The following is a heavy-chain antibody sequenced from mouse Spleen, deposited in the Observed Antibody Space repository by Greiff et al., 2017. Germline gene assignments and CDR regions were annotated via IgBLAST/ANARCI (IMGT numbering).Heavy chain of an antibody. V-gene: IGHV1-15*01. D-gene: IGHD2-10*02. CDR1: GYTFTDYE. J-gene: IGHJ3*01. CDR2: IDPETGGT. CDR3: TRGRYGNPAWFAY. Sequence: QVQLKESGAELVRPGASVTLSCKASGYTFTDYEMHWVKQTPVHGLEWIGAIDPETGGTAYNQKFKGKAILTADKSSSTAYMELRSLTSEDSAVYYCTRGRYGNPAWFAYWGQGTLVTVSA.